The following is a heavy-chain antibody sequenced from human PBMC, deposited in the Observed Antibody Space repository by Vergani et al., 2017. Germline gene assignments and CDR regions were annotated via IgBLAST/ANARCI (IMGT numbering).Heavy chain of an antibody. J-gene: IGHJ6*02. CDR1: GGTFRSNT. V-gene: IGHV1-69*11. D-gene: IGHD3-3*01. CDR2: IIPVLGTA. CDR3: ASRDITIFGVVIIRGYYYYGMDV. Sequence: QVQLVQSGAEVKKPGSSVKVSCKASGGTFRSNTISWVRQVPGQGLEWMGRIIPVLGTANYAQKFQGRVTITADESTSTAYMELSSLRSEDTAVYYCASRDITIFGVVIIRGYYYYGMDVWGQGTTVTVSS.